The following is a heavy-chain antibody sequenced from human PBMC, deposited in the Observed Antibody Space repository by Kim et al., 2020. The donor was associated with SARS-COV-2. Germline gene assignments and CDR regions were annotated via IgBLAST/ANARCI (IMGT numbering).Heavy chain of an antibody. CDR2: MNQDGSGK. CDR3: ARDDREATSDC. D-gene: IGHD5-12*01. V-gene: IGHV3-7*01. Sequence: GGSLRLSFAASGFTFSGYWMTWYRQAPGRGLEWVANMNQDGSGKYYVDSVKGRFTISRDNAKNSLYLQMNSLRAEDTAVYYCARDDREATSDCWGQGTLVIVSS. CDR1: GFTFSGYW. J-gene: IGHJ4*02.